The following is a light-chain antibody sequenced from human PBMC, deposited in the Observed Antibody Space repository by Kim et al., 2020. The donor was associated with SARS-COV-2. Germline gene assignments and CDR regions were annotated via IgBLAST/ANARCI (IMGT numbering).Light chain of an antibody. V-gene: IGKV1-33*01. Sequence: ASVGDGVTITCQASQDIRIYLNWYQQKAGKAPKLLIYDASILETGVPSRFSGSGSGTEFTLTIGRLQPEDIATYYCQQYGNLPLTFGGGTKVDIK. CDR3: QQYGNLPLT. CDR1: QDIRIY. CDR2: DAS. J-gene: IGKJ4*01.